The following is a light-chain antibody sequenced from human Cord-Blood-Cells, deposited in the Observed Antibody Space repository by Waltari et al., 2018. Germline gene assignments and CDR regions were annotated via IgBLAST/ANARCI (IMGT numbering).Light chain of an antibody. J-gene: IGKJ4*01. CDR1: QSVSSSY. Sequence: EIVLTQSPGTLSLSPGERAPLSCRASQSVSSSYLAWYQQKPGQAPRFLIYGASSRATGIPDRFSGSGSGTDFTLTISRLEPEDFAVYYCQQYGSSPLTFGGGTKVEIK. CDR2: GAS. V-gene: IGKV3-20*01. CDR3: QQYGSSPLT.